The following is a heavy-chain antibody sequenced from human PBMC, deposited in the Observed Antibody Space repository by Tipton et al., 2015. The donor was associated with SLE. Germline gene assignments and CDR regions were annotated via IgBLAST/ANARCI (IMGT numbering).Heavy chain of an antibody. CDR1: GYTFSSHG. V-gene: IGHV1-18*01. J-gene: IGHJ4*02. D-gene: IGHD6-19*01. CDR2: INIYNDKI. Sequence: QLVQSGAEVKKPGASVKVSCKASGYTFSSHGISWVRQAPGQGLEWMGWINIYNDKIDYAQKFQGRVTTTKDTSTGTVYMELRSLKPDDTAVYYCAIAVAGTLFFDYWGQGALVTVSS. CDR3: AIAVAGTLFFDY.